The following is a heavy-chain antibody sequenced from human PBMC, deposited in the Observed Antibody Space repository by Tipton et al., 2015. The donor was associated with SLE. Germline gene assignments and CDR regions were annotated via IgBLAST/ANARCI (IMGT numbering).Heavy chain of an antibody. CDR2: ISYDGSNK. V-gene: IGHV3-30-3*01. J-gene: IGHJ6*02. Sequence: SLRLSCAASGFTFSSYAMHWVRQAPGKGLEWVAVISYDGSNKYYADSVKGRFTISRDNSTNTLYLQMNSLRAEDTAVYYCAGGGPRPYLVGMDVWGQGTTVTVSS. CDR1: GFTFSSYA. CDR3: AGGGPRPYLVGMDV. D-gene: IGHD2/OR15-2a*01.